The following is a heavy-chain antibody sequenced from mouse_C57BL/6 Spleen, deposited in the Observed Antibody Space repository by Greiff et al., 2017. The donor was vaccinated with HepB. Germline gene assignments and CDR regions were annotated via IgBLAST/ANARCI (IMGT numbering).Heavy chain of an antibody. CDR2: ISSGGSYT. CDR3: ARGTGTDAMDY. D-gene: IGHD4-1*01. V-gene: IGHV5-6*02. Sequence: DVMLVESGGDLVKPGGSLKLSCAASGFTFSSYGMSWVRQTPDKRLEWVATISSGGSYTYYPDSVKGRFTISRDNAKNTLYLQMSSLKSEDTAMYDCARGTGTDAMDYWGQGTSVTVSS. CDR1: GFTFSSYG. J-gene: IGHJ4*01.